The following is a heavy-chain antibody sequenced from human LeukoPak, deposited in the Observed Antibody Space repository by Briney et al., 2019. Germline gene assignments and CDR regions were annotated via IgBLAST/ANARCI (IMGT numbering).Heavy chain of an antibody. CDR1: GGSISTYY. V-gene: IGHV4-59*01. D-gene: IGHD6-13*01. CDR2: IYYSGST. J-gene: IGHJ2*01. CDR3: AREWQQLVPRYFDL. Sequence: SETPSLTCTGSGGSISTYYWSWIRQPPGKGLEWIGYIYYSGSTNYNPSLKSRVTISIDTSKNQFSLRLSSVTAADTAVYYCAREWQQLVPRYFDLWGRGTLVTVSS.